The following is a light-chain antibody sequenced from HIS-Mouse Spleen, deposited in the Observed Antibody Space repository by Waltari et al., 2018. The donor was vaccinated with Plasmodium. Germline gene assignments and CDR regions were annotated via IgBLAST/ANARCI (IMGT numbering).Light chain of an antibody. V-gene: IGKV3-11*01. CDR2: DAS. CDR3: QQRSNWPSLT. Sequence: ELVLTQSPATLSLSPGERATLSFRASQSDSSYLAWYPQKPGQAPRLLIYDASNRATGSPARFRGSGSGTDFTLTISSLEPEDFAVYYCQQRSNWPSLTFGGGTKVEIK. J-gene: IGKJ4*02. CDR1: QSDSSY.